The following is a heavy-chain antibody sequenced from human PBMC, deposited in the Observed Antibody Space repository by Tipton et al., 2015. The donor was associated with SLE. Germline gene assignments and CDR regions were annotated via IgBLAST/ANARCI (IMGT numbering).Heavy chain of an antibody. V-gene: IGHV4-4*08. D-gene: IGHD6-13*01. CDR3: ARDRRLIAAPSFWWYFDL. J-gene: IGHJ2*01. CDR1: GGSISGHY. CDR2: IYTSGST. Sequence: TLSLTCTVSGGSISGHYWTWIRQPPGKGLEWIGYIYTSGSTNYNPSLKSRVTISVDTSKNQFSLKLSSVTAADTAVYYCARDRRLIAAPSFWWYFDLWGRGTLVTVSS.